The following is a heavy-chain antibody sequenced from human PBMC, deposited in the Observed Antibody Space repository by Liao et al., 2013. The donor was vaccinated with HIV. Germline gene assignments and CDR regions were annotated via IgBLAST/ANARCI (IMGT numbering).Heavy chain of an antibody. J-gene: IGHJ3*02. Sequence: QVQIDQWDAGPVKSSEPLSLTCAVFGGFFTGYYWSWIRQPPGKGLEWIGEINQNGNTNYNPSLKSRVTISVDTSKNQFSLKVTSMNAADTAVYYCARRLRRSSSVSVPFDIWGRGTMVTVSS. D-gene: IGHD2-15*01. CDR2: INQNGNT. CDR1: GGFFTGYY. V-gene: IGHV4-34*01. CDR3: ARRLRRSSSVSVPFDI.